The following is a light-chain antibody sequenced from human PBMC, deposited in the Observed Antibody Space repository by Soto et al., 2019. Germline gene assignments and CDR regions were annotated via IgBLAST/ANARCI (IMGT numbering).Light chain of an antibody. Sequence: QSVLTQPPSVSAAPGQTVTISCSGTSSNIGNNYVSWYQHLPGTAPKLLISDNNNQPSGLPDRFSGSKSGTSATLAITGLQTGDEADYYCATWDDSLSAAGFGPGTKLTVL. V-gene: IGLV1-51*01. CDR3: ATWDDSLSAAG. J-gene: IGLJ1*01. CDR2: DNN. CDR1: SSNIGNNY.